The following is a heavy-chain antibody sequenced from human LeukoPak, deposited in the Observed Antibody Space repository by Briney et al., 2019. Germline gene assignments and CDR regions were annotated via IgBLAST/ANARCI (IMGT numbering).Heavy chain of an antibody. J-gene: IGHJ6*02. CDR2: IYYSGST. Sequence: SETLSLTCTVSGGSISSSSYYWGWIRQPPGKGLEWIGYIYYSGSTNYNPSLKSRVTISVDTSKNQFSLKLSSVTAADTAVYYCARGGPSGRCRYGMDVWGQGTTVTVSS. CDR1: GGSISSSSYY. D-gene: IGHD6-19*01. V-gene: IGHV4-61*05. CDR3: ARGGPSGRCRYGMDV.